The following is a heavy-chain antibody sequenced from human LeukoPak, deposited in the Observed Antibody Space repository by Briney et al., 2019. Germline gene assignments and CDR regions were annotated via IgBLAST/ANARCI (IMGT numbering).Heavy chain of an antibody. V-gene: IGHV3-48*01. Sequence: GGSLRLSCAASGFTFSDYPMNWVRQAPGKGLEWVSYISSSSNTMHYADSVKGRFTISRDNAKNSLFLQMNSLRGEDTAVYYCARGAAAGSYYYYYMDVWGKGTTVTVSS. CDR3: ARGAAAGSYYYYYMDV. J-gene: IGHJ6*03. D-gene: IGHD6-13*01. CDR1: GFTFSDYP. CDR2: ISSSSNTM.